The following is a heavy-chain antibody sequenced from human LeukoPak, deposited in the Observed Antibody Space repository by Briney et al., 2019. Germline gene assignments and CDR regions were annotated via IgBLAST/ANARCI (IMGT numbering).Heavy chain of an antibody. Sequence: GGSLRLSCAASGFTFSSYWMTWVRQAPGKGVECVANIKGDGSEEYYVNSVKGRSSISRYNAKNSMHLQMNSLRAEDTAVYYCARDWLAGNPYHAFDLWGKGTMVTVSS. D-gene: IGHD3-22*01. CDR3: ARDWLAGNPYHAFDL. CDR2: IKGDGSEE. V-gene: IGHV3-7*01. CDR1: GFTFSSYW. J-gene: IGHJ3*01.